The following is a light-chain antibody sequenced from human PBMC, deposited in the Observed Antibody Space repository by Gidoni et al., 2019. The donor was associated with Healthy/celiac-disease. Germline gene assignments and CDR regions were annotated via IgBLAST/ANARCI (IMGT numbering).Light chain of an antibody. J-gene: IGKJ3*01. Sequence: DIVMTQSSYSLAVSLGETATINCKSSQSVFYSSNNQNYLAWYQQKPGQPPKLLIYWASTRESGVPDRFSGSGSGTDFTLTISSLQAEDVAVYYCQQYYSTPLTFGPGTKVDIK. CDR1: QSVFYSSNNQNY. CDR2: WAS. V-gene: IGKV4-1*01. CDR3: QQYYSTPLT.